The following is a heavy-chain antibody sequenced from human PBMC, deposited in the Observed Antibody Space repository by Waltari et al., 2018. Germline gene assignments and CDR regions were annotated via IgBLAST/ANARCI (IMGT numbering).Heavy chain of an antibody. J-gene: IGHJ3*01. CDR1: GVSISGVY. V-gene: IGHV4-59*01. D-gene: IGHD1-26*01. Sequence: QVQLQESGPGLVRPSETLSLSCAVSGVSISGVYWSWIRQPPGQVLEWVGYISNSGTTSYNPSLKSRATISPDTSKNRISLNLTSMTAADTAVYYCARLSYGHGKDAFDLWGQGTMVTVSS. CDR3: ARLSYGHGKDAFDL. CDR2: ISNSGTT.